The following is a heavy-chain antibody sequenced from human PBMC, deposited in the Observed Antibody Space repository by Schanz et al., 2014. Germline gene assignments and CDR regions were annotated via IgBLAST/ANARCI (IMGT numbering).Heavy chain of an antibody. CDR1: TFTFSSDW. J-gene: IGHJ4*02. D-gene: IGHD1-26*01. Sequence: EVHLVESGGGLVQPGGSLRLSCAASTFTFSSDWMNWVRQAPGKGLEWVSYISGSSRTIYYADSMKGRFTVSRDNAENALYLQMNSLRAEDTGLYFCARGGSGSHYRLDYWGQGTLVTVSS. CDR2: ISGSSRTI. CDR3: ARGGSGSHYRLDY. V-gene: IGHV3-48*01.